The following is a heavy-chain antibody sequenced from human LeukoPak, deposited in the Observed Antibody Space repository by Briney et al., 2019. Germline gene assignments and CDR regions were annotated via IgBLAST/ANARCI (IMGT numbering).Heavy chain of an antibody. CDR3: ARDPGRSYGPYYFDY. Sequence: SETLSLTCTVSGGSISSGSYYWSWIRQPAGKGLEWIGRIYTSGSTNYNPSLKSRVTMSVDTSKNQFSLKLSSVTAADTAVYYCARDPGRSYGPYYFDYWGQGTLVTVSS. D-gene: IGHD5-18*01. CDR2: IYTSGST. J-gene: IGHJ4*02. V-gene: IGHV4-61*02. CDR1: GGSISSGSYY.